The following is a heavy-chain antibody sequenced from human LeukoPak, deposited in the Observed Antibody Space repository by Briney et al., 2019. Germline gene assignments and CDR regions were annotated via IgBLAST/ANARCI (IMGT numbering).Heavy chain of an antibody. CDR3: ARGGYDSSGYLFYYFDY. J-gene: IGHJ4*02. V-gene: IGHV4-34*01. Sequence: SETLSLTCAVYGGSFSGYYWSWIRQPPGKGLEWIGEINHSGSTNYNPSLKSRVTISVDTSKNQFSLKLSSVTAADTAVYYCARGGYDSSGYLFYYFDYWGQGTLVTVSS. CDR1: GGSFSGYY. CDR2: INHSGST. D-gene: IGHD3-22*01.